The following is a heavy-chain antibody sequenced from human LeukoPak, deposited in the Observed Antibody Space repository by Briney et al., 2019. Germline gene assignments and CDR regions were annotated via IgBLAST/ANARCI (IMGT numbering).Heavy chain of an antibody. CDR1: GFTVSSNY. V-gene: IGHV3-7*03. D-gene: IGHD3-16*01. CDR3: ARGGGLDV. J-gene: IGHJ6*02. CDR2: INHNVN. Sequence: GGSLRLSCAASGFTVSSNYMNWARQAPGKGLEWVASINHNVNYYVDSVKGRFTISRDNAKNSLYLQMSNLRAEDTAVYFCARGGGLDVWGQGATVTVSS.